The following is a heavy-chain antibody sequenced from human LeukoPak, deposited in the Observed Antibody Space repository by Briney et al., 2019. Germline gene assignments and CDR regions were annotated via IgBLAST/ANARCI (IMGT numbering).Heavy chain of an antibody. Sequence: SETLSLTCTVSGGSISSGGYYWSWIRQHPGKGLEWIGYIYYSGSTYYNPSLKSRVTISVDTSKNQFSLKLSSVTAADTAVYYCARSEDDSSGYPDYFDYWGQGTLVTVSS. V-gene: IGHV4-31*03. CDR1: GGSISSGGYY. CDR2: IYYSGST. CDR3: ARSEDDSSGYPDYFDY. D-gene: IGHD3-22*01. J-gene: IGHJ4*02.